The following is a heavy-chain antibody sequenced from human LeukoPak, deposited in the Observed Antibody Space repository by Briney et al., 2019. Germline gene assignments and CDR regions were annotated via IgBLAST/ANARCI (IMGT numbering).Heavy chain of an antibody. J-gene: IGHJ4*02. CDR1: GFTFSSYA. CDR2: ISYDGSNK. Sequence: PGRSLRLSCAASGFTFSSYAMHWVRQAPGKGLEWVAVISYDGSNKYYTDSVKGRFTISRDNSKNTLYLQMNSLRAEDTAVYSCARGRGYTYGLDYWGQGTLVTVSS. V-gene: IGHV3-30-3*01. CDR3: ARGRGYTYGLDY. D-gene: IGHD5-18*01.